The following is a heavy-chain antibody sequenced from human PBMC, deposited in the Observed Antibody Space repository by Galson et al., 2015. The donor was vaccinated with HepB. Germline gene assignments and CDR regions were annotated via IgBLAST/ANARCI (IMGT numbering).Heavy chain of an antibody. CDR3: ARGLYSSGWYGVDC. V-gene: IGHV4-34*01. CDR1: GGSFSGYY. CDR2: INHSGST. Sequence: SETLSLTCAVYGGSFSGYYWSWIRQPPGKGLEWIGEINHSGSTNYNPSLKSRATISVDTSKNQFSLKLSSVTAADTAVYYCARGLYSSGWYGVDCWGQGTLVTVSS. D-gene: IGHD6-19*01. J-gene: IGHJ4*02.